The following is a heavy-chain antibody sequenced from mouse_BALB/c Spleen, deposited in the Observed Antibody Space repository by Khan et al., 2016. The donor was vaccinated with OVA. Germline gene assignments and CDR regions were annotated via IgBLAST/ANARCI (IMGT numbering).Heavy chain of an antibody. CDR2: ISSYYGDA. D-gene: IGHD1-3*01. Sequence: QVQLKQSGAELVRPGVSVKISCKGSGYTFTDFAMHWVKQSHAKSLEWIGVISSYYGDANYNQNFKGKATMTVDKSSSTAYMEFARLTSEDSASYYCVRGSGRCRFAYWGQGTLVTVSA. J-gene: IGHJ3*01. CDR3: VRGSGRCRFAY. V-gene: IGHV1S137*01. CDR1: GYTFTDFA.